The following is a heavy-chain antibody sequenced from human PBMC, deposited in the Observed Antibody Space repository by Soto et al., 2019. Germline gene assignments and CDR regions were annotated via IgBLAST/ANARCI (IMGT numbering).Heavy chain of an antibody. Sequence: GGSLRLSCAASGLTVSGNYMSWVRQAPGKGLEWVSVIYTGGGTYYADSVKGRFTISRDIVKNTVYLQMNSLRTEDTAVYYCTTEYWFDPWGQGTLVTVSS. CDR1: GLTVSGNY. CDR2: IYTGGGT. J-gene: IGHJ5*02. V-gene: IGHV3-66*01. CDR3: TTEYWFDP.